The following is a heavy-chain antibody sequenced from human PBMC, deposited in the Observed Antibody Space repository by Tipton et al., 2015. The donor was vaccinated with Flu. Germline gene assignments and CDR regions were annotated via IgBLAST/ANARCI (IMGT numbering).Heavy chain of an antibody. V-gene: IGHV4-39*07. D-gene: IGHD3-22*01. CDR1: GGSLNTYY. CDR3: AGDDIVVVNSPGNGFHP. CDR2: IDYSGST. J-gene: IGHJ5*02. Sequence: TLSLTCTVSGGSLNTYYWGWIRQPPGKGLEWIASIDYSGSTYYNPSLRSRVTMSVDTSQQQFSLKLSSVTAADTAVYYCAGDDIVVVNSPGNGFHPWGQGTLVNVSS.